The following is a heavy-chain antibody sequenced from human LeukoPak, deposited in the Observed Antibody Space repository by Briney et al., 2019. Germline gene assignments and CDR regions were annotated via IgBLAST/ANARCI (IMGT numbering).Heavy chain of an antibody. CDR2: IYYNGST. Sequence: SSETLSLTCTVSGGSISSYLWSWIRQPPGKGLEWIGYIYYNGSTRYNPSLKSRITMSVDTSKNQFSLKLSSVTAADTAVYYCARHRRDSSEYWGQGTLVTVSS. J-gene: IGHJ4*02. D-gene: IGHD6-13*01. CDR1: GGSISSYL. CDR3: ARHRRDSSEY. V-gene: IGHV4-59*08.